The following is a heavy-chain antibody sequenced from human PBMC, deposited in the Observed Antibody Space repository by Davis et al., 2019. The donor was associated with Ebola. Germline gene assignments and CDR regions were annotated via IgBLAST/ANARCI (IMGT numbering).Heavy chain of an antibody. Sequence: MPSETLSLTCAVYGGSFSGYYWSWIRQPPRKGLEWIGSIYYSGITYYNPSLKSRVTISVDTSKNQFSLKLSSVTAADTAVYYCARGDDYPFYMDVWGKGTTVTVSS. CDR2: IYYSGIT. V-gene: IGHV4-34*01. CDR3: ARGDDYPFYMDV. J-gene: IGHJ6*04. D-gene: IGHD3-16*01. CDR1: GGSFSGYY.